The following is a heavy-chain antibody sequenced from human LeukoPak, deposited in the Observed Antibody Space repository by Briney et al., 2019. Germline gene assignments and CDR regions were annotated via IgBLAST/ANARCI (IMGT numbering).Heavy chain of an antibody. CDR2: LGTAGDT. CDR1: GFTFSSYA. V-gene: IGHV3-13*01. CDR3: GRKKSGSGSLDY. J-gene: IGHJ4*02. D-gene: IGHD3-10*01. Sequence: PGGSLRLSCAASGFTFSSYAMHWVRQGTGKGLEWVAGLGTAGDTYYPDSVKGRFTISRESARNSLYLQMNSLRAGDTAVYYCGRKKSGSGSLDYWGQGTLVTVSS.